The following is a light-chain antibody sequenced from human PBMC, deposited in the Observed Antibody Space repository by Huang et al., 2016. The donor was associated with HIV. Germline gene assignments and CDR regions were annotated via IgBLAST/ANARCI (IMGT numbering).Light chain of an antibody. CDR1: QPISSW. CDR3: QQYYDYPYT. J-gene: IGKJ2*01. V-gene: IGKV1-5*03. CDR2: KAS. Sequence: DIQMTQSPSTLSASVGDRVNITCRASQPISSWLAWYQQKPGKAPKLLIYKASNVESGVPSSFSGSGSVTEFTLTISSLQVDDFATYYCQQYYDYPYTFGQGTKLEIK.